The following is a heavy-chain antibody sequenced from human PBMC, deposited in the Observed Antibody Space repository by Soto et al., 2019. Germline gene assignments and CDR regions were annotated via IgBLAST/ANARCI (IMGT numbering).Heavy chain of an antibody. CDR3: ARLWEGGVSWFGP. V-gene: IGHV1-69*13. J-gene: IGHJ5*02. CDR2: IIPIFGTA. CDR1: GGTFSSYA. D-gene: IGHD3-10*01. Sequence: ASVKVSCKASGGTFSSYAISWVRQAPGQGLECMGGIIPIFGTANYAQKFQGRVTITADESTSTAYMELNSLRSEDTAVYYCARLWEGGVSWFGPWGQVTLVTVSS.